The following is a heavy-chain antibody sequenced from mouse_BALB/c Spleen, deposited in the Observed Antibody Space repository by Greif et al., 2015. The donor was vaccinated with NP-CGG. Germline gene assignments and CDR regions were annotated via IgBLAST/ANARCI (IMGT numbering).Heavy chain of an antibody. J-gene: IGHJ2*01. CDR1: GYTLTSYW. CDR2: INPSTGYT. V-gene: IGHV1-7*01. Sequence: VQLVESGAELAKPGASVKMSCKASGYTLTSYWMHWVKQRPRQGLEWIGYINPSTGYTEYNQKFKDKATLTADKSSSTAYMQLSSLTSEDSAVYYCARGLLRPHYFDYWGQGTTLTVSS. CDR3: ARGLLRPHYFDY. D-gene: IGHD1-2*01.